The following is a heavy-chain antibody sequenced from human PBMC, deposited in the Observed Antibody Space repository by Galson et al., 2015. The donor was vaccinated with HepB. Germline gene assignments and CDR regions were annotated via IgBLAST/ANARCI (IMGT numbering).Heavy chain of an antibody. Sequence: SVKVSCKVSEYPLIELSIHWVRQAPGKGLEWMGGFNPEDGGTVYAQKFQGRVTVTEDTSTDTIYMELSSLRFEDTAIYYCVTDGARGRQTMVRGSIKSYYYDMDVWGQGTTVTVSS. V-gene: IGHV1-24*01. CDR3: VTDGARGRQTMVRGSIKSYYYDMDV. CDR1: EYPLIELS. CDR2: FNPEDGGT. D-gene: IGHD3-10*01. J-gene: IGHJ6*02.